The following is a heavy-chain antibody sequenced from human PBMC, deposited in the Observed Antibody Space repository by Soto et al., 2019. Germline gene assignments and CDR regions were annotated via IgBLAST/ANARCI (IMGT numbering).Heavy chain of an antibody. CDR1: GYTFSSLG. CDR3: ARVSCSSGWHTYYYYYGMDV. V-gene: IGHV1-18*01. D-gene: IGHD6-19*01. CDR2: ISADNGNT. J-gene: IGHJ6*02. Sequence: ASVKVSCKASGYTFSSLGISWVRQAPGQGLEWMGWISADNGNTNYAQKHQGRVTMTTDTSTSTVYMELRSLRSDDTAVYYCARVSCSSGWHTYYYYYGMDVWGQGTTVTVSS.